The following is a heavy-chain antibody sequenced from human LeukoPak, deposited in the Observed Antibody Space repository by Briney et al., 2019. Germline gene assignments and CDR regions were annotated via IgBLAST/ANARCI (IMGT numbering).Heavy chain of an antibody. CDR3: ARDQTYSGSGIYTYFDY. V-gene: IGHV4-4*08. CDR2: IYDSGSS. CDR1: GGSISGFY. Sequence: SETLSLTCTVSGGSISGFYWSWIRQPPWKGLEWIGYIYDSGSSNYNPSLKSRVTISVDTSKNQFSLKLTSVTAADTAVYYCARDQTYSGSGIYTYFDYWGQGILVTVSS. J-gene: IGHJ4*02. D-gene: IGHD3-10*01.